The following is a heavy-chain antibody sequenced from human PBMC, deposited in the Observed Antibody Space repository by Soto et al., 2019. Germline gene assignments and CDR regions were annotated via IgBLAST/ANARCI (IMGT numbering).Heavy chain of an antibody. CDR3: ARVIAVAGTDY. CDR2: IKQDGSEK. J-gene: IGHJ4*02. V-gene: IGHV3-7*01. Sequence: PGGSLRLSCAASGFTSSSYWMSWVRQAPGKGLEWVANIKQDGSEKYYVDSVKGRFTISRDNAKNSLYLQMNSLRAEDTAVYYCARVIAVAGTDYWGQGTLVTVSS. CDR1: GFTSSSYW. D-gene: IGHD6-19*01.